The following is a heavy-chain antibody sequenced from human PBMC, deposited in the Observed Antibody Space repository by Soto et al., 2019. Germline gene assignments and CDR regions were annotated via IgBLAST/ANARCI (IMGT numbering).Heavy chain of an antibody. CDR3: AREGTMVRGVSYGMDV. D-gene: IGHD3-10*01. CDR2: ISAYNGNT. CDR1: GYTFTIYG. Sequence: ASVKVSCKASGYTFTIYGISWVRQAPGQGLEWMGWISAYNGNTNYAQKLQGRVTMTTDTSTSTAYMELRSLRSDDTAVYYCAREGTMVRGVSYGMDVWGQGTTVTVSS. J-gene: IGHJ6*02. V-gene: IGHV1-18*01.